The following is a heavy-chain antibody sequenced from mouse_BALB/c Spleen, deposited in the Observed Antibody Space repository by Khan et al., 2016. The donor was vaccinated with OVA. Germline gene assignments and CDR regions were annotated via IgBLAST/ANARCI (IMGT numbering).Heavy chain of an antibody. CDR1: GFTFSTYG. CDR2: INSGGHYT. J-gene: IGHJ3*01. D-gene: IGHD1-1*01. CDR3: ARLAYYDNSEAFAY. V-gene: IGHV5-6*01. Sequence: EVELVESGGDLVKTGGSLKLSCAASGFTFSTYGMSWVRQTPDKRLEWVATINSGGHYTYYIDSVKGRFSISRDNAKNFLYLQMTSLRSEDTARYYCARLAYYDNSEAFAYWGQGTLVTVSA.